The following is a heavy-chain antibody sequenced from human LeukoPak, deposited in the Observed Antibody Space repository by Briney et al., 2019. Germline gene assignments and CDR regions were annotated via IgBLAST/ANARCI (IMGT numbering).Heavy chain of an antibody. CDR3: ARPVDTALVTGFDC. V-gene: IGHV4-38-2*01. D-gene: IGHD5-18*01. J-gene: IGHJ4*02. CDR1: GYSISSGYY. Sequence: SETLSLTCAVSGYSISSGYYWGWIRQPPGKGLEWIGSTYHSGSTYYNPSLKSRVTISVDTSKNQFSLKLSSVTAADTAVYYCARPVDTALVTGFDCWGQGTLVTVSS. CDR2: TYHSGST.